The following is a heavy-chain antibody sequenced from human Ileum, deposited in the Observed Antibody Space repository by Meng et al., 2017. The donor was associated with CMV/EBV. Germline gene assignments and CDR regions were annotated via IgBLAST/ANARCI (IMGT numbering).Heavy chain of an antibody. CDR1: GFTVSSYN. V-gene: IGHV3-21*01. CDR3: ARGGAAAGNGNFDL. CDR2: ISSSSSYR. D-gene: IGHD6-13*01. J-gene: IGHJ2*01. Sequence: ASGFTVSSYNMNWVRQAPGKGLEGVSSISSSSSYRYYADSGKGRFTISRDNAKNSLYLQMNSLRAEDTAVYYCARGGAAAGNGNFDLWGRGTLVTVSS.